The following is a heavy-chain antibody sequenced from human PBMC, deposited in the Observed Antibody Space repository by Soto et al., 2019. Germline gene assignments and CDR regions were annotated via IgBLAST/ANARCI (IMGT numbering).Heavy chain of an antibody. J-gene: IGHJ4*02. CDR1: GFTFSSYS. V-gene: IGHV3-48*02. Sequence: EVQLVESGGGLVQPGGSLRLSCAASGFTFSSYSMNWVRQAPGKGLEWVSYISNSSSIIHYADSVKGRFTISRDNAKNSLYLQMNGLRDEDTAVYYCARVPPFGALDYWGQGTLVSVSS. CDR3: ARVPPFGALDY. CDR2: ISNSSSII. D-gene: IGHD3-10*01.